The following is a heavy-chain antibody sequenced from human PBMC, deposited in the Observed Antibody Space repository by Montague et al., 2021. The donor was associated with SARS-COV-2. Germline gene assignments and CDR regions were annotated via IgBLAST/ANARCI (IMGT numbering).Heavy chain of an antibody. CDR1: GGSISSHY. V-gene: IGHV4-59*11. J-gene: IGHJ6*02. D-gene: IGHD3-22*01. Sequence: SETLSLTCTVSGGSISSHYWSWIRQPPGKGLEWVGYIYYSGSTNYNPSLKSRVTISVDTSKNQFSLKLSSVTAADTAVYYCARDSDYYDSSAGYYYGMDVWGQGTTVTVSS. CDR2: IYYSGST. CDR3: ARDSDYYDSSAGYYYGMDV.